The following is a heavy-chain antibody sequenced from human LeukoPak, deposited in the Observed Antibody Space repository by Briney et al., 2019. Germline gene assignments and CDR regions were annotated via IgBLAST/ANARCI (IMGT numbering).Heavy chain of an antibody. CDR3: ARAFIVVVPAAPGEWFDP. J-gene: IGHJ5*02. CDR2: ISSSGSTI. Sequence: GGSLRLSSAASGFTFSDYYMSWIRQAPGKGLEWVSYISSSGSTIYYADSVKGRFTISRDNAKNSLYLQMNSLRAEDTAVYYCARAFIVVVPAAPGEWFDPWGQGTLVTVSS. CDR1: GFTFSDYY. D-gene: IGHD2-2*01. V-gene: IGHV3-11*01.